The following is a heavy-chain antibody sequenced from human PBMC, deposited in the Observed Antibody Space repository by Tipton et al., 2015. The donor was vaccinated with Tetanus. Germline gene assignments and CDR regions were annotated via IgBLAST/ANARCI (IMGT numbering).Heavy chain of an antibody. J-gene: IGHJ6*02. V-gene: IGHV3-30-3*01. Sequence: AASGFTFSSYAMHWVRQAPGKGLEWVAVISYDGSNKYYADSVKGRFTISRDNSKNTLYLQMNSLRAEDTAVYYCASGTISKDYYYYGMDVWGQGTTVTVSS. CDR1: GFTFSSYA. CDR2: ISYDGSNK. D-gene: IGHD1/OR15-1a*01. CDR3: ASGTISKDYYYYGMDV.